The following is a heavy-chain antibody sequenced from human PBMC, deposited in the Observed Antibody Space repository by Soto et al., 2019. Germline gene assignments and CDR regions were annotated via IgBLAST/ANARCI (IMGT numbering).Heavy chain of an antibody. D-gene: IGHD6-6*01. V-gene: IGHV3-53*01. CDR1: GFTVSSFY. J-gene: IGHJ6*02. Sequence: GGSLRLSCAASGFTVSSFYMSWVRQAPGKXLEWVSVIYSNDKTYYADSVQGRFTISRDNSKNTLYLQMNSLRAEDTAIYHCARDKGTGTSSSGFFGMDVWGRGTTVTVSS. CDR3: ARDKGTGTSSSGFFGMDV. CDR2: IYSNDKT.